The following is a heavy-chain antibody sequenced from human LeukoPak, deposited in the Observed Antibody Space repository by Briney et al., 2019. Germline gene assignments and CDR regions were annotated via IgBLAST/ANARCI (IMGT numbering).Heavy chain of an antibody. CDR3: AKGGDGYNYGSYFDY. CDR2: IRNDGSSE. Sequence: PGGSLRLSCAASGFTFSSYGMHWVRQAPGKGLEWVAFIRNDGSSEFYKDSVKGRFTISRDNSKNTLLLQMNSLRAEDTAVYYCAKGGDGYNYGSYFDYWGQGTLVTVSS. CDR1: GFTFSSYG. J-gene: IGHJ4*02. V-gene: IGHV3-30*02. D-gene: IGHD5-24*01.